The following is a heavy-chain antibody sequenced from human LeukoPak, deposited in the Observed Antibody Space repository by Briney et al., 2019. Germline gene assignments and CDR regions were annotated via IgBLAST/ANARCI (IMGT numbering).Heavy chain of an antibody. J-gene: IGHJ5*02. V-gene: IGHV4-34*01. D-gene: IGHD3-10*01. CDR3: ARGGYYYPP. CDR1: GGSFSGYY. CDR2: ITYSGST. Sequence: SETLSLTCAVYGGSFSGYYWSWIRQPPGKGLEWIGEITYSGSTNYSPSLKSRVTITVDTSRNQFSLKVSSVTAADTAVYYCARGGYYYPPWGPGTLVTVSS.